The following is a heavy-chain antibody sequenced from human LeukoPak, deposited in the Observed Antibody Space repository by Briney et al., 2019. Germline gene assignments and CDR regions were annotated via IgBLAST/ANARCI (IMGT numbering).Heavy chain of an antibody. Sequence: ASVKVSCKASGYTFTDYYMHWVRQAPGQGLEWMGWINPNSGGTNYAQKFQGKVTMTRDTPISTAYMELSRLRSDDTAVYYCARVRYCSSTSCYGKYYYYYGMDVWGQGTTVTVSS. V-gene: IGHV1-2*02. CDR1: GYTFTDYY. D-gene: IGHD2-2*01. CDR2: INPNSGGT. J-gene: IGHJ6*02. CDR3: ARVRYCSSTSCYGKYYYYYGMDV.